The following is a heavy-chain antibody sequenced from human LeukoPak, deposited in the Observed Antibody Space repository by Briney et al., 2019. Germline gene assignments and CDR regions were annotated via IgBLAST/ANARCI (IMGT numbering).Heavy chain of an antibody. CDR3: ARARIPRSWYFDL. Sequence: SETLSLTCAVYGGSFSGYYWSWIRQPPGKGLEWIGEINHSGSTNYNPSLKGRVTISVDTSKNQFSLKLSSVTAADTAVYYCARARIPRSWYFDLWGRGTLVTVSS. V-gene: IGHV4-34*01. CDR1: GGSFSGYY. CDR2: INHSGST. D-gene: IGHD2-2*02. J-gene: IGHJ2*01.